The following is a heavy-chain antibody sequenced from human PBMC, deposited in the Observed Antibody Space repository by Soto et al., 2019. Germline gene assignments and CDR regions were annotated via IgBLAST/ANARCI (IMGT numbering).Heavy chain of an antibody. CDR3: TRASSLDFDF. D-gene: IGHD3-16*01. Sequence: GGSLRLSCTTSGFTFGDYALSWVRQAPGKGLEWVGFIRRNAYGGTTDYAASVKGRFTLSRDDSKSIAYLQMNSLGTEDTALYYCTRASSLDFDFWGQGTLVTVSS. CDR1: GFTFGDYA. CDR2: IRRNAYGGTT. J-gene: IGHJ4*02. V-gene: IGHV3-49*04.